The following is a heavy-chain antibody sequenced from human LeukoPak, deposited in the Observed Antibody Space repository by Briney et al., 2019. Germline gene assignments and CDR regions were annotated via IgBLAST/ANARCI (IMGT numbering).Heavy chain of an antibody. CDR2: IYYSGST. D-gene: IGHD1-26*01. CDR1: GGSIGSSSYY. V-gene: IGHV4-39*01. J-gene: IGHJ4*02. CDR3: ASSSSGSYGNYFDY. Sequence: SETLSLTXTVSGGSIGSSSYYWGWICQPPGKGLQWIGSIYYSGSTYYNPSLKSRVTISVDTSKNQFSLKLSSVTAADTAVYYCASSSSGSYGNYFDYWGQGTLVTVSS.